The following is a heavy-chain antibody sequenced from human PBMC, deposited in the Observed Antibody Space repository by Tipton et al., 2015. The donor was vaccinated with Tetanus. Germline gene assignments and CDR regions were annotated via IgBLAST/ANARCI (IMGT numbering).Heavy chain of an antibody. CDR2: IWYDGSNP. D-gene: IGHD3-16*01. V-gene: IGHV3-33*01. CDR3: ARDRLVGTNHYDY. Sequence: SLRLSCEASGFTFKNHGMHWVRQAPGKGLERVALIWYDGSNPSYAHSVKGRFTISRDNAKNSLFLQMNSLRAEDTALYYCARDRLVGTNHYDYWGQGTLVTVSS. J-gene: IGHJ1*01. CDR1: GFTFKNHG.